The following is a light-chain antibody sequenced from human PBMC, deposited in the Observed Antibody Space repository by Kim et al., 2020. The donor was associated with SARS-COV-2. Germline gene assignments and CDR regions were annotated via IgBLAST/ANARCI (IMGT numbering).Light chain of an antibody. CDR1: SSNIGSNI. CDR2: SNN. Sequence: QSVLTQPPSASGTPGQRVTISCSGSSSNIGSNIVTWYQQLPGTAPKLLIYSNNQRPSGIPDRFSGSKSGTSASLAISGLQSEDEAAYYCAAWDDSLSNVVFGGGTQLTVL. J-gene: IGLJ2*01. CDR3: AAWDDSLSNVV. V-gene: IGLV1-44*01.